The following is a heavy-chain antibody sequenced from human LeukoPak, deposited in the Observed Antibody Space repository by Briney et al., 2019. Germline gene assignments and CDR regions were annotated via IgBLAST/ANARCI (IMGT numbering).Heavy chain of an antibody. D-gene: IGHD5-12*01. V-gene: IGHV4-59*02. Sequence: SETLSLTCVVSGGSVSGYYWGWIRQPPGRGLEWIGYVYYSGSTNYNPSFKSRITISVDTSRNQFSLQLSSVTAADTAVYYCARGGGHGPDYWGQGTLVTVSS. CDR1: GGSVSGYY. J-gene: IGHJ4*02. CDR3: ARGGGHGPDY. CDR2: VYYSGST.